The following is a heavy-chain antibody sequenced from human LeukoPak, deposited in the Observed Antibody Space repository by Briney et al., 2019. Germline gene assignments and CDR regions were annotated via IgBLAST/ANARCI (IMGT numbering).Heavy chain of an antibody. V-gene: IGHV3-66*02. CDR3: AGRRVLDASFDY. CDR2: IYSGDNT. J-gene: IGHJ4*02. D-gene: IGHD3-16*01. Sequence: GGSLRLSCAASGFTVSNNYMSWVRQAPGKGLEWVAVIYSGDNTYYVESVKGRFTISRDNSKNTLFLQMNRLRAEDTAVYYCAGRRVLDASFDYWGQGTLVTVSS. CDR1: GFTVSNNY.